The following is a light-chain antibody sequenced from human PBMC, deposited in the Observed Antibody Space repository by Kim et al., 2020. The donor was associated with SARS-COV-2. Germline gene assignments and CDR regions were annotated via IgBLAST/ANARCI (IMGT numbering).Light chain of an antibody. J-gene: IGLJ2*01. CDR3: NSRDSNDNVV. Sequence: SSELTQDPAVSVALGQTVRITCQGDSLRSYYATWYQQKPGQAPILVIYGKNNRPSGIPDRFSGSSSGNTASLTITVTQAGDEADYYCNSRDSNDNVVFGGGTQLTVL. CDR2: GKN. CDR1: SLRSYY. V-gene: IGLV3-19*01.